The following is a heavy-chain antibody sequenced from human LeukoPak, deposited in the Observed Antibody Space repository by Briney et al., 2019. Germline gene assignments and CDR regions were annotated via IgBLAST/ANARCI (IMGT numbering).Heavy chain of an antibody. D-gene: IGHD3-22*01. V-gene: IGHV1-3*01. CDR2: INAGNGNT. Sequence: ASVKVSCKASGYAFTNYAIQWVRQAPGQRLEWMGWINAGNGNTKYSQKFQGRVTITRDTSASTAYMELSSLRSEDTAVYYCARANDPMVVVITAFDYWGQGTLVTVSS. CDR1: GYAFTNYA. CDR3: ARANDPMVVVITAFDY. J-gene: IGHJ4*02.